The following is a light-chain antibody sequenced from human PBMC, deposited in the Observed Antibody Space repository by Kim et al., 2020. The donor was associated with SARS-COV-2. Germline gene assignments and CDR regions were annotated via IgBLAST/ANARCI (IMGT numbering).Light chain of an antibody. CDR1: QSVSSY. CDR3: QQRSNWPLT. CDR2: YAS. J-gene: IGKJ4*01. Sequence: LCPGEMAPLSCRASQSVSSYLGWYQPKPGQAPRLLISYASNRATGIPARFSGSGSGTDFTLTISSLEPEDFAVYYCQQRSNWPLTFGGGTKVDIK. V-gene: IGKV3-11*01.